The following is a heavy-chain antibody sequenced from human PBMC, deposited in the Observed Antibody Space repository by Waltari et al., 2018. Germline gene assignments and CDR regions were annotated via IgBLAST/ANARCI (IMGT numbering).Heavy chain of an antibody. Sequence: QLQLQESGPGLVKPSETLSLTCTVSGGSISSSSYYWGWIRQPPGKGLEWIGSIYYSGSTYYNPSLKSRVTISVDTSKNQFSLKLSSVTAADTTVYYCARDLMYYYGSGSYFRYGMDVWGQGTTVTVSS. CDR3: ARDLMYYYGSGSYFRYGMDV. V-gene: IGHV4-39*07. CDR2: IYYSGST. J-gene: IGHJ6*02. CDR1: GGSISSSSYY. D-gene: IGHD3-10*01.